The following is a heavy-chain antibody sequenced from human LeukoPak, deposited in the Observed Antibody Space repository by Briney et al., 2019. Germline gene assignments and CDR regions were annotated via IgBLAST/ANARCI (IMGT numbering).Heavy chain of an antibody. D-gene: IGHD6-19*01. Sequence: TGGSLRLSCAAPGFAFSTYAMSWVRQAPGKGLEWASAISSSGDSTYYADSVKGRFTISRDNSKNTLYLLMNSLRAEDTAVYYCAKGKYSSGWYSIVDSWGQGTLVTVSS. CDR3: AKGKYSSGWYSIVDS. CDR1: GFAFSTYA. CDR2: ISSSGDST. V-gene: IGHV3-23*01. J-gene: IGHJ4*02.